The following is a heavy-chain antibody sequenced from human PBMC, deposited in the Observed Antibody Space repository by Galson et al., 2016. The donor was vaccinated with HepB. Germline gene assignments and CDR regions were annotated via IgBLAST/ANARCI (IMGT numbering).Heavy chain of an antibody. Sequence: SVKVSCKASGYTFTNYGITWVRQAPGQDLEWMGWFSAYNGNTNYAEKLQDRVTLTTDTSTSTAFMELRSLRSDDTAVYYCARGPSNYGYHYYGLDVWGQGTTVTVSS. CDR2: FSAYNGNT. CDR1: GYTFTNYG. J-gene: IGHJ6*02. D-gene: IGHD4-17*01. V-gene: IGHV1-18*01. CDR3: ARGPSNYGYHYYGLDV.